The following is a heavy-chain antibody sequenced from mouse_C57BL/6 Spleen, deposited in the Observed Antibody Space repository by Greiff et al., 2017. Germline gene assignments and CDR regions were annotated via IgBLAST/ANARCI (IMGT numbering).Heavy chain of an antibody. D-gene: IGHD1-1*01. CDR3: ARRGFLRYGSSYGYFDV. Sequence: QVQLQQPGAELVMPGASVKLSCKASGYTFTSYWMHWVKQRPGQGLEWIGEIDPSDSYTNYNQKFTGKSTLTVDKSSSTAYMQLSSLTSEDSAVYYCARRGFLRYGSSYGYFDVWGTGTTVTVSS. CDR1: GYTFTSYW. CDR2: IDPSDSYT. V-gene: IGHV1-69*01. J-gene: IGHJ1*03.